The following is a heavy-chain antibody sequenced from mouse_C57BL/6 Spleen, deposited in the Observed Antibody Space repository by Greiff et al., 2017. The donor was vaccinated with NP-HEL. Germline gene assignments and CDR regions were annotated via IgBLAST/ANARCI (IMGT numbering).Heavy chain of an antibody. CDR3: ARDGHDGYYGGYFDY. V-gene: IGHV5-4*01. CDR2: ISDGGSYT. CDR1: GFTFSSYA. D-gene: IGHD2-3*01. Sequence: DVKLVESGGGLVKPGGSLKLSCAASGFTFSSYAMSWVRQTPEKRLEWVATISDGGSYTYYPDKVKGRFTISRDNAKNNLYLQMSHLKSEDTAMYYCARDGHDGYYGGYFDYWGQGTTLTVSS. J-gene: IGHJ2*01.